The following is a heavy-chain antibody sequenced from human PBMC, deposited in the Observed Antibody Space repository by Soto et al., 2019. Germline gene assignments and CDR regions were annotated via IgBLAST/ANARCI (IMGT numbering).Heavy chain of an antibody. D-gene: IGHD2-2*01. CDR1: GDSISSSNYL. V-gene: IGHV4-39*07. J-gene: IGHJ6*02. CDR2: IYYSGNT. Sequence: SETLSLTCTVSGDSISSSNYLWGWIRPPPGKGLEWIGTIYYSGNTYYSPSLRSRVTISVDTSKNQFSLKLSSVTAADTAVYYCAREAGCSSTSCYHYYYYGMDVWGQGTTVTVSS. CDR3: AREAGCSSTSCYHYYYYGMDV.